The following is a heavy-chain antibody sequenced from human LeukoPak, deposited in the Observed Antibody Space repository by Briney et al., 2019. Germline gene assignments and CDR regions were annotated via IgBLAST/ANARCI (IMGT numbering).Heavy chain of an antibody. CDR3: ARGEGYYYMDV. J-gene: IGHJ6*03. CDR2: INPNSGGT. CDR1: GGTFSSYA. Sequence: GASVKVSCKASGGTFSSYAISWVRQAPGQGLEWMGWINPNSGGTNYAQKFQGRVTMTRDTSISTAYMELSRLRSDDTAVYYCARGEGYYYMDVWGKGTTVTVSS. D-gene: IGHD1-26*01. V-gene: IGHV1-2*02.